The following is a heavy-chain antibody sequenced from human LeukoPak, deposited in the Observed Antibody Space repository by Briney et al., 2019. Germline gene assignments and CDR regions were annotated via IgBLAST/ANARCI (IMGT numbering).Heavy chain of an antibody. J-gene: IGHJ4*02. CDR1: GFTFSSYA. D-gene: IGHD2-2*01. CDR3: ARGVPALDY. Sequence: GGSLRLSCAASGFTFSSYAMNWVRQAPGKGLEWVSYISSSGSTIYYADSVKGRFTISRDNAKNSLSLQMNSLRAEDTAVYYCARGVPALDYWGQGTLVTVSS. CDR2: ISSSGSTI. V-gene: IGHV3-48*04.